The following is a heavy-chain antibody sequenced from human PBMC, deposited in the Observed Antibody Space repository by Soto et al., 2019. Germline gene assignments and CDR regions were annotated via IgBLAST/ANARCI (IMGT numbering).Heavy chain of an antibody. CDR1: GFTFRTYT. V-gene: IGHV3-21*01. Sequence: EVPLVESGGGLVKPGGSLRLSCISSGFTFRTYTMNWVRQAPGKGLEWVSGIRGFSPYTFYAESVKGRFTISRDNAKNSLYLQMNRLRAEDTAVYYCARDRGYDAHDYYYNAMDVWGQGTTVTVSS. CDR3: ARDRGYDAHDYYYNAMDV. J-gene: IGHJ6*02. D-gene: IGHD2-15*01. CDR2: IRGFSPYT.